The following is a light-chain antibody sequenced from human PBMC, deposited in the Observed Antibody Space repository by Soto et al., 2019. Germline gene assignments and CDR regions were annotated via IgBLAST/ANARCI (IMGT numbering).Light chain of an antibody. CDR1: SKDVGGYDY. J-gene: IGLJ2*01. CDR3: SSYTSRATLV. V-gene: IGLV2-14*03. CDR2: DVS. Sequence: QSALTQPASVSGSPGQSITISCTGTSKDVGGYDYVTWYQHHPGKAPKLMIYDVSNRPSGISDRFSASKSGNTASLTISGVQAEDEAHYYCSSYTSRATLVFGGGTKLTVL.